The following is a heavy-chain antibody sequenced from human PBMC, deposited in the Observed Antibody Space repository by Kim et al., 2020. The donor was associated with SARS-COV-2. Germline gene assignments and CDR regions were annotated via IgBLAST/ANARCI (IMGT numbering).Heavy chain of an antibody. V-gene: IGHV3-74*01. J-gene: IGHJ4*02. CDR3: AREAAYGYYFDY. D-gene: IGHD6-25*01. CDR2: INSDGSST. CDR1: GFTFSSYW. Sequence: GGSLRLSCAASGFTFSSYWMHWVRQAPGKGLVWVSRINSDGSSTSYADSVKGRFTISRDKAKNTLYLQMNSLRAEDTAVYYCAREAAYGYYFDYWGQGTLVTVSS.